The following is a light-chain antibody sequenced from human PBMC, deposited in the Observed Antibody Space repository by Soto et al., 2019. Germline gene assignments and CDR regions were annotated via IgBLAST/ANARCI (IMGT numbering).Light chain of an antibody. J-gene: IGKJ4*01. CDR2: GAS. Sequence: EIVMTQSPATLSVSPGERATLSCRASQSVSNKLAWYQQKPGQAPRLLIYGASTRATGIPARFSGSGCGTEFSLTITSLQAEDDAVDYCHEYHHWHPVTFGGGTKVDIK. CDR3: HEYHHWHPVT. V-gene: IGKV3-15*01. CDR1: QSVSNK.